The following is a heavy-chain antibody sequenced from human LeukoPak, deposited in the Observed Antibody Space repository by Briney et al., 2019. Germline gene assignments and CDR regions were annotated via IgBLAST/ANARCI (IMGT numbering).Heavy chain of an antibody. J-gene: IGHJ6*03. D-gene: IGHD6-13*01. V-gene: IGHV1-2*02. CDR2: INPNSGGT. Sequence: ASVKVSCKASGYTFTGYYMHWVRQAPGQGLEWMGWINPNSGGTNYAQKFQGRVTMTRDTSISTAYMELSRLRSDDTAVYYCAGDYSDEQQLAYYYYYYMDVWGKGTTVTISS. CDR3: AGDYSDEQQLAYYYYYYMDV. CDR1: GYTFTGYY.